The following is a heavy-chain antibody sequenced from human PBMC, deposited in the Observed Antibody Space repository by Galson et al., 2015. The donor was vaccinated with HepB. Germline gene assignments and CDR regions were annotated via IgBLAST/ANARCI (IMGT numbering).Heavy chain of an antibody. CDR3: AKGGRGDTGMVNLYYYYSMDV. D-gene: IGHD5-18*01. CDR1: GFTFDDYA. CDR2: ISWNGGDR. J-gene: IGHJ6*02. Sequence: SLRLSCAASGFTFDDYAMHWVRQAPGKGLEWVSGISWNGGDRGYADSVKGRFTISRDNVENSLYLQMNSLRAEDTALYYCAKGGRGDTGMVNLYYYYSMDVWGQGTTVTVSS. V-gene: IGHV3-9*01.